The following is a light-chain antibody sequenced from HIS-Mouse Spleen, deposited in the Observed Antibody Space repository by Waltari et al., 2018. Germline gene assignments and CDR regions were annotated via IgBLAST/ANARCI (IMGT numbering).Light chain of an antibody. J-gene: IGLJ1*01. CDR2: DVS. Sequence: SALTQPASVSGSPGQSITISCTGTSSDVGGYNYVSWYQQHPGKAPKPMIYDVSNRPSGVSNRFSGSKSGNTASLTISGLQAEDEADYYCSSYTSSSTPYVFGTGTKVTVL. V-gene: IGLV2-14*03. CDR3: SSYTSSSTPYV. CDR1: SSDVGGYNY.